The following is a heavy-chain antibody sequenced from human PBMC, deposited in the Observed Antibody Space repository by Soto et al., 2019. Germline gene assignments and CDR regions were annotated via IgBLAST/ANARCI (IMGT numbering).Heavy chain of an antibody. D-gene: IGHD1-26*01. J-gene: IGHJ4*02. Sequence: QVQLQESGPGLVKPSQTLSLTCTVSGGSISSTGYFWTWIRQHPGKGLEWFGYIFYSGSTFHNPSLKSRVTISVDTSKNQFSLELSSVTAADTAVYYCAREAGSGDYFDYWGQGTLVTVSS. CDR1: GGSISSTGYF. V-gene: IGHV4-31*03. CDR2: IFYSGST. CDR3: AREAGSGDYFDY.